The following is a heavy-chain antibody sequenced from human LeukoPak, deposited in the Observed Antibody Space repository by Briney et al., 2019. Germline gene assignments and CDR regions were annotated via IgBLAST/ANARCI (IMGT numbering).Heavy chain of an antibody. V-gene: IGHV3-21*01. Sequence: GGSLRLSCAASGFSFSSFSMNWVRQAPGKGLEWVSYISGGSSFTYYVDSVKGRFTISRDNAKNSLYLQMNSLRAEDTAVYYCARDRNTDFWSGYYTNYFDYWGQGTLVTVSS. CDR3: ARDRNTDFWSGYYTNYFDY. J-gene: IGHJ4*02. CDR2: ISGGSSFT. CDR1: GFSFSSFS. D-gene: IGHD3-3*01.